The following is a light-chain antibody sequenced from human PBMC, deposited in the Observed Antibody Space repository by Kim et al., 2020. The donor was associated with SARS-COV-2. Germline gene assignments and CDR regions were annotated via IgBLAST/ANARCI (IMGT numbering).Light chain of an antibody. CDR1: SLRSYY. Sequence: SSELTQDPVVSVALGQTVRITCQGDSLRSYYATWYQQKPGQAPLLVIYGKNNRPSGIPDRCCGSSSGSTASLTFTGAQAEDEADYYCNSRDNSDNHVSFGGRTQLP. CDR2: GKN. J-gene: IGLJ2*01. CDR3: NSRDNSDNHVS. V-gene: IGLV3-19*01.